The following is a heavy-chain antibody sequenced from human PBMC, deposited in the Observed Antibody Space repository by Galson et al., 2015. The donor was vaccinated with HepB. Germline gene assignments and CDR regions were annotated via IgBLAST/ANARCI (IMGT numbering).Heavy chain of an antibody. CDR2: IYPVDSDT. V-gene: IGHV5-51*01. CDR1: EYSFTNYW. D-gene: IGHD3-10*01. J-gene: IGHJ3*02. CDR3: ARGALRYGSGSYYSDAFDI. Sequence: QSGAEVKKPGESLKISCKASEYSFTNYWIAWVRQMPGKGLEWMGIIYPVDSDTRLSPSFQGQVTISADRSITTAFLQRSSLKASATAIYFCARGALRYGSGSYYSDAFDIWGQGTMVTVSS.